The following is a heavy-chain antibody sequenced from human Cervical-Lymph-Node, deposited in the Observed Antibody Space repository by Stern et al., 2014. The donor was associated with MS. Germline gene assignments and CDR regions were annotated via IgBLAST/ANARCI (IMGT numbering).Heavy chain of an antibody. CDR2: IECDDDK. V-gene: IGHV2-70*04. Sequence: QVTLRESGPALVKPTQTLTLTCTFSGFSLSTSGMRVSWIRQPPGKALEWLARIECDDDKFYSTSLKTSLTISKDTSKNQVVLTMTTMDPVDTATYYCARGATPQLDYWGQGTLVTVSS. CDR1: GFSLSTSGMR. J-gene: IGHJ4*02. CDR3: ARGATPQLDY.